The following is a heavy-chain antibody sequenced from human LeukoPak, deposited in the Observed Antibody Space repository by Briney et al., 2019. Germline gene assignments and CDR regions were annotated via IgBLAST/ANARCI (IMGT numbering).Heavy chain of an antibody. CDR2: ISSSSSYI. J-gene: IGHJ4*02. CDR3: ARTARRYFDWSAYYFDY. D-gene: IGHD3-9*01. Sequence: GGSLRLSCAASGFTFSSYSMNWVRQAPGKGLELVSSISSSSSYIYYADSVKGRFTISRDNAKNSLYLQMNSLRAEDTAVYYCARTARRYFDWSAYYFDYWGQGTLVTVSS. CDR1: GFTFSSYS. V-gene: IGHV3-21*01.